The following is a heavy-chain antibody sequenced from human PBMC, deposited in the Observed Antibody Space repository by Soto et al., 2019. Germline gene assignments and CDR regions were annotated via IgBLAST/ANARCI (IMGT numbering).Heavy chain of an antibody. J-gene: IGHJ4*02. D-gene: IGHD6-19*01. V-gene: IGHV3-74*01. CDR2: INSDGSST. CDR1: GFTFSNYW. Sequence: EVQLVESGGGLVQPGGSLRLSCAASGFTFSNYWMHWVRQVPGKGLVWVSRINSDGSSTSYADSVEGRFTISRDNAKNTLYLQMNSLGAGDTAVYYCAILLAVAGINYWGQGTLVTVSS. CDR3: AILLAVAGINY.